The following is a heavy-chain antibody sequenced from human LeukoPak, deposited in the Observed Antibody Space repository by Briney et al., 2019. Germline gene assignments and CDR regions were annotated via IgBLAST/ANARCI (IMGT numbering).Heavy chain of an antibody. Sequence: SEILSLTCTVSGGSISSSSYYWGWIRQPPGKGLEWIGSIYYSGSTYYNPSLKSRVTISVDTSKNQFSLKLSSVTAADTAVYYCARAMITFGGSSSFDYWGQGTLVTVSS. CDR2: IYYSGST. CDR3: ARAMITFGGSSSFDY. CDR1: GGSISSSSYY. J-gene: IGHJ4*02. V-gene: IGHV4-39*07. D-gene: IGHD3-16*01.